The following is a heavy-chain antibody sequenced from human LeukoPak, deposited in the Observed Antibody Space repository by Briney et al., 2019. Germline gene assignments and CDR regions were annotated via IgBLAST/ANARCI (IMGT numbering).Heavy chain of an antibody. CDR2: IYYSGST. D-gene: IGHD3-10*01. J-gene: IGHJ6*02. CDR3: ASLVGFGDYYYYYGMDV. Sequence: SETLSLTCTVSGGSISSSSYYWGWIRQPPGKGLEWIGSIYYSGSTYYNPSLKSRVTISVDTSKNQFSLKLTSVTAADTAAYYCASLVGFGDYYYYYGMDVWGQGTTVTVSS. V-gene: IGHV4-39*07. CDR1: GGSISSSSYY.